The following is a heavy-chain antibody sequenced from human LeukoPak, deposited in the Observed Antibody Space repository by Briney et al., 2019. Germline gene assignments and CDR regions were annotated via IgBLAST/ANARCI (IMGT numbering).Heavy chain of an antibody. V-gene: IGHV4-30-2*01. CDR2: IYHSGST. CDR1: GGSISSGGYS. CDR3: ARAAVASPSGSFDY. J-gene: IGHJ4*02. D-gene: IGHD3-22*01. Sequence: KPSETLSLTCAVSGGSISSGGYSWSWIRQPPGKGLEWIGYIYHSGSTYYNPSLKSRVTISVDRSKNQFSLKLSSVTAADTAVYYCARAAVASPSGSFDYWGQGTLVTVSS.